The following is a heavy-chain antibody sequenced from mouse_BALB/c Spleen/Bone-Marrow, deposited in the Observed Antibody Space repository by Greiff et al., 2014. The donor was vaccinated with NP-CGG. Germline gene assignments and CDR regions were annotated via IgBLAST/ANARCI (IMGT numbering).Heavy chain of an antibody. V-gene: IGHV7-3*02. CDR3: ARDRGLLRFDY. J-gene: IGHJ2*01. D-gene: IGHD2-3*01. CDR2: IRNKANGYTT. Sequence: EVKLVESGGGLVQPGGSLRLSCATSGFTFTDYYMSWVRQSPGKALEWLGFIRNKANGYTTEYSASVKGRFTISRDNSQSILYLQMNTLRAEDSATYYCARDRGLLRFDYWGQGTTLTVSS. CDR1: GFTFTDYY.